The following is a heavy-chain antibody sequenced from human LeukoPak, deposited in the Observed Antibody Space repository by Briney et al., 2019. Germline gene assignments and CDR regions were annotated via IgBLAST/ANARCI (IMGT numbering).Heavy chain of an antibody. CDR2: ISSSSSTI. J-gene: IGHJ3*02. CDR1: GFTFSSYT. CDR3: ARDSPQALAILHAFDI. Sequence: GGSLRLSCAASGFTFSSYTMNWVPQAPGKGLEWVSKISSSSSTIYYADSVKGRFTISRDNAKNSLYLQMNSLRAEDTAVYYCARDSPQALAILHAFDIWGHGTMVTVSS. V-gene: IGHV3-48*01. D-gene: IGHD5-12*01.